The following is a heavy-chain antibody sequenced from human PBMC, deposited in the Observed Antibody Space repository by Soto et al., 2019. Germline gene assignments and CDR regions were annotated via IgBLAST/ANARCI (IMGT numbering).Heavy chain of an antibody. J-gene: IGHJ6*03. Sequence: GSLRLSCAASGFTFSSYAMSWVRQAPGKGLEWVSAISGSGGSTYYADSVKGRFTISRDNSKNTLYLQMNSLRAEDTAVSYCAKYLNGALWFGAEYYYYYMDVWGKGTTVPGS. V-gene: IGHV3-23*01. D-gene: IGHD3-10*01. CDR1: GFTFSSYA. CDR2: ISGSGGST. CDR3: AKYLNGALWFGAEYYYYYMDV.